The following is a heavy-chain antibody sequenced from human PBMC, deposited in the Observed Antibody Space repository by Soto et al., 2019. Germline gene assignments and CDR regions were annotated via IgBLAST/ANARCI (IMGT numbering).Heavy chain of an antibody. D-gene: IGHD1-7*01. V-gene: IGHV4-34*01. CDR1: GGSFSGYY. CDR2: INYSGST. Sequence: SETLSLTCAVYGGSFSGYYWTWIRQPPGTGLEWIGEINYSGSTYYNPSLKSRVTISVDTSKNQFSLKLGSVTAADTAVYYCARDPIEAGTTDYWGQGTLVTVSS. CDR3: ARDPIEAGTTDY. J-gene: IGHJ4*02.